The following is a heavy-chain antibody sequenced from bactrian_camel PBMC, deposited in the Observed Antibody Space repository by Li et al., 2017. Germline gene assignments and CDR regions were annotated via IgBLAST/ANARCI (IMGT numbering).Heavy chain of an antibody. J-gene: IGHJ4*01. CDR1: GYTYSGNC. V-gene: IGHV3S28*01. CDR3: AASLSSGSSCRGRRDEYRY. Sequence: QLVESGGGSVQAGGSLRLSCAGSGYTYSGNCMGWFRQAPGKEREGVAAILTGEGTTYYDDSVKGRFTISQDNAKKLLYLQMNNLKPEDTAMYYCAASLSSGSSCRGRRDEYRYWGQGTQVTVS. CDR2: ILTGEGTT. D-gene: IGHD6*01.